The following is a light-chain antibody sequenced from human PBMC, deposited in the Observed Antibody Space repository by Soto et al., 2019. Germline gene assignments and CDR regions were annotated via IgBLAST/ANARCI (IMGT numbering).Light chain of an antibody. J-gene: IGKJ1*01. V-gene: IGKV3-20*01. CDR2: GAS. CDR3: QQYGSSPWT. CDR1: QSISSDY. Sequence: EIVLTQSPGTLSMSPGERATRSCRASQSISSDYLAWYQQKPGQAPRLLIYGASSRATGIPDRFSGSGSGTDFTLTISRLEAEDFAVYYCQQYGSSPWTFGQGTKVEFK.